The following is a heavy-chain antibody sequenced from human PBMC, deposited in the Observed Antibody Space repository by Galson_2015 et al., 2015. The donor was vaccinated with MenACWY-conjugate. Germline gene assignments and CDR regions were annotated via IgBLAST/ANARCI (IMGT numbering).Heavy chain of an antibody. CDR3: ARDRRREKDYYYYGMDV. CDR2: IIPMFGTA. J-gene: IGHJ6*02. Sequence: SVKVSCKASGGTFSNYGISWVRQAPGQGLEWMGGIIPMFGTANPAQKFQGRVTITADESTSTAYMELSCLTFEDTAVYYCARDRRREKDYYYYGMDVWGQGTTVTVSS. V-gene: IGHV1-69*13. CDR1: GGTFSNYG.